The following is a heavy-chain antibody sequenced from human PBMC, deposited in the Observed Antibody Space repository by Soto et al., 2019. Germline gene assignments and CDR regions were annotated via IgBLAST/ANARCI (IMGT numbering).Heavy chain of an antibody. J-gene: IGHJ4*02. CDR1: GGSISSGDYS. D-gene: IGHD3-22*01. CDR3: ARAGQGDSGAYYRFDY. V-gene: IGHV4-30-4*01. CDR2: IYYSVST. Sequence: PSETLSLTCTVSGGSISSGDYSWSWIRQPPGKGLEWIGYIYYSVSTYYNSSLKSRVTISVDTSKNQFSLKLSSVTAADTAIYYYARAGQGDSGAYYRFDYWVQVTLVTVSS.